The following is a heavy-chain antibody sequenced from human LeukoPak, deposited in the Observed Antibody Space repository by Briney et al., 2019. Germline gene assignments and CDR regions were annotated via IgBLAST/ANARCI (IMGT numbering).Heavy chain of an antibody. J-gene: IGHJ4*02. Sequence: GGSLRLSCAASGFTFSSYNMNLVRQAPGKGLEWVSSISSGSSYIYYADSVKGRFTISRDNAKNSLYLQMNSLRAEDTAVYYCARGGATMVVTFDWGQGTLVTVSS. D-gene: IGHD4-23*01. CDR3: ARGGATMVVTFD. CDR2: ISSGSSYI. CDR1: GFTFSSYN. V-gene: IGHV3-21*01.